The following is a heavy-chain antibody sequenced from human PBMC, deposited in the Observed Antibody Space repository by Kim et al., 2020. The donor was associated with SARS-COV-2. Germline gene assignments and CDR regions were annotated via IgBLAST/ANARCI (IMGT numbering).Heavy chain of an antibody. D-gene: IGHD7-27*01. V-gene: IGHV3-20*04. CDR1: GFTFDDYG. J-gene: IGHJ6*03. Sequence: GGSLRLSCVVSGFTFDDYGMSWVRQTPVKGMEWVSGSHWNGVTTAYADSVNGRFTISRDNAKNSLYLQMNSLRGDATALYYCARVNWGFGLPYFYFMEVWGKGTPLPLS. CDR2: SHWNGVTT. CDR3: ARVNWGFGLPYFYFMEV.